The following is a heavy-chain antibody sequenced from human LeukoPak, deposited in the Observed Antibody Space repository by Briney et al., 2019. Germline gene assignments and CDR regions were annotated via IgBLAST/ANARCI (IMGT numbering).Heavy chain of an antibody. CDR2: IYYSGST. CDR3: ARWKGYYYDSSGYEAGIDY. Sequence: SQTLSLTCTVSGGSISSGCDYWSWIRRHPGKGLEWIGYIYYSGSTYYNPSLKSRVTISVDTSKNQFSLKLSSVTAADTAVYYCARWKGYYYDSSGYEAGIDYWGQGTLVTVSS. V-gene: IGHV4-31*03. CDR1: GGSISSGCDY. J-gene: IGHJ4*02. D-gene: IGHD3-22*01.